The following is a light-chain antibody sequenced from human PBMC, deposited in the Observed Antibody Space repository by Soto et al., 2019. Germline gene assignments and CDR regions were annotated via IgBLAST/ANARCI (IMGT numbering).Light chain of an antibody. J-gene: IGKJ1*01. CDR2: DAS. CDR3: QHYNSYSEA. CDR1: QSISSW. Sequence: DIQRTQSPSTLSASVGDRVTITCRASQSISSWLAWYQQKPGKAPKLLIYDASTLQSGVPSRYSGSGSGTEFTLTISNLQPDDFATYYCQHYNSYSEAFGQGTKVDIK. V-gene: IGKV1-5*01.